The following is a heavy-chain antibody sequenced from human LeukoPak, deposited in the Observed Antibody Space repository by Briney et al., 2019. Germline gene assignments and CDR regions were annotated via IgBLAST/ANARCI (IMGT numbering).Heavy chain of an antibody. D-gene: IGHD5-18*01. J-gene: IGHJ4*02. CDR1: GYTFTSYG. CDR3: ARAPSSGYSYGPCVY. Sequence: ASVKVSCKASGYTFTSYGISWVRQAPGQGLEWMGWISAYNGNTNYAQMLQGRVTMATDTSTSTAYMELRSLRSDDTAVYYCARAPSSGYSYGPCVYWGQGTLVTVSS. V-gene: IGHV1-18*01. CDR2: ISAYNGNT.